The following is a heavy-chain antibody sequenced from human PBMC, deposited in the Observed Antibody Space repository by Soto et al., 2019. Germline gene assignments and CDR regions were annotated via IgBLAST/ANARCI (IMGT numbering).Heavy chain of an antibody. CDR1: GGPFISYA. V-gene: IGHV1-69*01. CDR2: IIPIFGTA. J-gene: IGHJ4*02. Sequence: VKVSIHGTGGPFISYAIRWVRQAPGQGLEWMGGIIPIFGTANYAQKFQCRVTITADESTSTAYMELSSLRPEDTTVYSCVRQGAGDFWGQGTLVTVPS. CDR3: VRQGAGDF.